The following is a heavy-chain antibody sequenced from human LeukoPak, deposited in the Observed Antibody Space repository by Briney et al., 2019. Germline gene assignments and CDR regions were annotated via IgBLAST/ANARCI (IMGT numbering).Heavy chain of an antibody. CDR1: GFTVSRNY. J-gene: IGHJ6*03. CDR2: IYSGGNT. D-gene: IGHD1-14*01. V-gene: IGHV3-66*01. CDR3: ARLVPPEAVSYYYYMDV. Sequence: GGSLRLSCAASGFTVSRNYMRWVRQAAGKGLDWVSVIYSGGNTYYADSVKGRFTISRDNSKNTLYLHMNRLRAEDTAVYYCARLVPPEAVSYYYYMDVWGKGTTVTVSS.